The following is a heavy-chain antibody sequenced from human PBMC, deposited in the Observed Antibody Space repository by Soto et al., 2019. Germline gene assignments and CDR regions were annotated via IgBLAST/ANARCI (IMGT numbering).Heavy chain of an antibody. CDR1: GGSISSYY. CDR3: ARHVSGDAFDI. Sequence: WETLSLTCTVSGGSISSYYWSWIRQPPGKGLEWIGYIYYSGSTNYNPSLKSRVTISVDTSKNQFSLKLSSVTAADTAVYYCARHVSGDAFDIRGQGTMVTVSS. V-gene: IGHV4-59*08. J-gene: IGHJ3*02. D-gene: IGHD3-3*01. CDR2: IYYSGST.